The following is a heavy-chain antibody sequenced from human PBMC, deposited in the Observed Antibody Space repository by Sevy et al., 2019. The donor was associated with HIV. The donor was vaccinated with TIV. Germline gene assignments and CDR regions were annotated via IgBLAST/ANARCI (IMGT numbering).Heavy chain of an antibody. V-gene: IGHV3-15*01. CDR1: GFTFSNAW. CDR2: IKSKTDGGTT. D-gene: IGHD6-19*01. J-gene: IGHJ6*02. CDR3: TTDASSSGWDGLNYYYYGMDV. Sequence: GGCLRLSCAASGFTFSNAWMSWVRQAPGKGLEWIGRIKSKTDGGTTDYAAPVKGRFTISRDDSKNTLYLQMNSLKTEDTAVYYCTTDASSSGWDGLNYYYYGMDVWGQGTTVTVSS.